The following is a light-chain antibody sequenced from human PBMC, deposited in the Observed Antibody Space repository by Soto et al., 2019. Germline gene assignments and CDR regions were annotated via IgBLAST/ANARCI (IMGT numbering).Light chain of an antibody. V-gene: IGLV2-14*01. CDR2: EVT. CDR3: SSYSSSATPYV. CDR1: SDDVGAYNL. J-gene: IGLJ1*01. Sequence: QSVLTQPASVSGSPGQSITISCTGTSDDVGAYNLVSWYQQHPGQAPKVLIYEVTNRPSGASDRFSGSKSGNAAFLTISGLQAEDEADYYCSSYSSSATPYVFGTGTKVTVL.